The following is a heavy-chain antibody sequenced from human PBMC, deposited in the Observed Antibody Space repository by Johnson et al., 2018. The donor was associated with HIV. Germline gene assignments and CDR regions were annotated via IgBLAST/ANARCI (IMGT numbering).Heavy chain of an antibody. Sequence: MLLVESGGGLVKPGGSLRLSCAASGFTFSSYDMHWVRQATGKVLEWVSAIGTAGDTYYPGSVKGRFTISRDNSKNTLFLQMNTLSAEDTAVYYCARDPSNSRGWLGDAFDIWGQGTMVTVSS. CDR3: ARDPSNSRGWLGDAFDI. V-gene: IGHV3-13*01. D-gene: IGHD2/OR15-2a*01. CDR2: IGTAGDT. J-gene: IGHJ3*02. CDR1: GFTFSSYD.